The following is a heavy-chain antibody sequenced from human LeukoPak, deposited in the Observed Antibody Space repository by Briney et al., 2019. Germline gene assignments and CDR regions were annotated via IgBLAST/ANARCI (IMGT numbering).Heavy chain of an antibody. CDR2: ISSSSSYI. CDR3: VRLVGGDIDY. J-gene: IGHJ4*02. V-gene: IGHV3-21*01. CDR1: GFTFSSYS. D-gene: IGHD5-12*01. Sequence: GGSLRLSCAASGFTFSSYSMNWVRQAPGKGLEWVSSISSSSSYIYYADSVKGRFTISRDNAKNSLYLQMNSLRAEDTAVYFCVRLVGGDIDYWGQGTLVTVSS.